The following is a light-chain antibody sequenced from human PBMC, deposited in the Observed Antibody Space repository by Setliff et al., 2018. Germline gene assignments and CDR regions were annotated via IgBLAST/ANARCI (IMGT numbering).Light chain of an antibody. CDR3: CSYAGGSTYV. Sequence: QSALTQPASVSGSPGQSITISCTGTSSDIGGYDYVSWYQQHPGKAPKLIIYDVTKRPSGVSDRFSGSKSGDTASLTVSGLQADDEADYYCCSYAGGSTYVFGTGTKVTVL. CDR1: SSDIGGYDY. V-gene: IGLV2-14*03. CDR2: DVT. J-gene: IGLJ1*01.